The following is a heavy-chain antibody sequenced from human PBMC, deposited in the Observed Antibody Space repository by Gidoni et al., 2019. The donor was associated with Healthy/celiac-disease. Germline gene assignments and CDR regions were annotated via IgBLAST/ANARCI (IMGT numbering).Heavy chain of an antibody. V-gene: IGHV3-30*01. D-gene: IGHD3-22*01. Sequence: QVQLVESGGGVVQPGRSLRLSCAASGFTFSSCALHWVRQATGKGLEWVAVISYDGSNKYYADAVKGRFTISRDNSKNTLYLQMNSLRAEDTAVYYCARVRYDSSGYYYTAFDIWGQGTMVTVSS. CDR1: GFTFSSCA. CDR3: ARVRYDSSGYYYTAFDI. J-gene: IGHJ3*02. CDR2: ISYDGSNK.